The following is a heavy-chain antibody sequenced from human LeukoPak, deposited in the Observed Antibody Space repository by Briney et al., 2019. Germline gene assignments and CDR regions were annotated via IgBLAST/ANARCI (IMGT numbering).Heavy chain of an antibody. CDR2: ISGSGGST. J-gene: IGHJ5*02. D-gene: IGHD2-8*01. Sequence: GGSLRLSCAASGFTFSSYAMSWVRQAPGKGLEWVSAISGSGGSTYYADSVKGRFTISRDNSKNTLYLQTNTLRAEDTAVYYCAKDHVAPLTGYCTNGVCPHWFDPWGQGTLVTVSS. V-gene: IGHV3-23*01. CDR3: AKDHVAPLTGYCTNGVCPHWFDP. CDR1: GFTFSSYA.